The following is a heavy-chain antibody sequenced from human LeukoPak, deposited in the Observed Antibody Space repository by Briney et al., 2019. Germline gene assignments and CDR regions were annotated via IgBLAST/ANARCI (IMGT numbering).Heavy chain of an antibody. V-gene: IGHV4-4*07. J-gene: IGHJ4*02. CDR2: IYSSGSI. Sequence: SETLSLTCTVSGGSITGYYWNWVRQPAGKGLEWIGRIYSSGSINYNPSLKSRVTMSVDTSKNRFSLGLNSVTAADTAVYYCARGDNWTGYFGYWGQGTLVTVSS. CDR3: ARGDNWTGYFGY. D-gene: IGHD3/OR15-3a*01. CDR1: GGSITGYY.